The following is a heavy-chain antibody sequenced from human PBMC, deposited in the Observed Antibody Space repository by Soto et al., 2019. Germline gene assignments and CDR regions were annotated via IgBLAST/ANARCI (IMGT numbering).Heavy chain of an antibody. Sequence: QLQLQESGPGLVKPSETLSLTCTVSGGSISSSSYYWGWIRQPPGKGLEWIGSIYYSGSTYYNPSLKSRVTISVDTSKNQFSLKLSSVTAADTAVYYCARPYSPRGYCSSTSCPTVPYAFDIWGQGTMVTVSS. V-gene: IGHV4-39*01. CDR2: IYYSGST. CDR3: ARPYSPRGYCSSTSCPTVPYAFDI. J-gene: IGHJ3*02. CDR1: GGSISSSSYY. D-gene: IGHD2-2*01.